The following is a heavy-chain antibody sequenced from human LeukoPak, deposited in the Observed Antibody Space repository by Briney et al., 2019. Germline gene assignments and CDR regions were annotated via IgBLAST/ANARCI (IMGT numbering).Heavy chain of an antibody. D-gene: IGHD1-1*01. Sequence: ASAKVSCKASGYTLTGYYMHWVRQAPGQGLEWMGWINPNSGGTNYAQKFQGRVTMTRDTSTSTAYMELRSLRSDDTAVYYCARVAGIGAFDIWGQGTMVTVSS. J-gene: IGHJ3*02. V-gene: IGHV1-2*02. CDR1: GYTLTGYY. CDR2: INPNSGGT. CDR3: ARVAGIGAFDI.